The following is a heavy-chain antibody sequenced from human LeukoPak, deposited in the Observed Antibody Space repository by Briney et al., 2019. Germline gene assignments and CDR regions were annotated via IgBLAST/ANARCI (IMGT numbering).Heavy chain of an antibody. CDR1: GYTFNTYS. Sequence: ASVKVSCKASGYTFNTYSINWVRQAPGQGPEWAGWINAHTGNPTYAQGFTGRFVFSLDTSVSTAYLQISSLRAEDTAVYYCAREVLRLDYWGQGTLVTVSS. CDR3: AREVLRLDY. J-gene: IGHJ4*02. V-gene: IGHV7-4-1*02. CDR2: INAHTGNP.